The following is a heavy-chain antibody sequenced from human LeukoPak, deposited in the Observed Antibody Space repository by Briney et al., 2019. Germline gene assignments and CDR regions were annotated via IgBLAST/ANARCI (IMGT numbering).Heavy chain of an antibody. CDR3: AKTTTGYSSGRFPGWPVDY. D-gene: IGHD6-19*01. V-gene: IGHV3-23*01. J-gene: IGHJ4*02. CDR1: GFTFSSYA. CDR2: IFGSGGST. Sequence: GGSLRLSCAASGFTFSSYAMYWVRQAPGKGLEWVSGIFGSGGSTHYADSVKGRFTISRDSSKNTVYLQMNSLRAEDTAVYYCAKTTTGYSSGRFPGWPVDYWGQGTLVTVSS.